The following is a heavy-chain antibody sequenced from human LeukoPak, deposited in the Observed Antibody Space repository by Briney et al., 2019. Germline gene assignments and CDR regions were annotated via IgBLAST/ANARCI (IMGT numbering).Heavy chain of an antibody. CDR1: GGTFSSYA. D-gene: IGHD3-10*01. J-gene: IGHJ3*02. CDR3: AKEPMVRGVMSAFDI. CDR2: IIPIFGTA. Sequence: GASVKASCKASGGTFSSYAISWVRQAPGQGLEWMGGIIPIFGTANYAQKFQGRVTITADESTSTAYMELSSLRSEDTAVYYCAKEPMVRGVMSAFDIWGQGTMVTVSS. V-gene: IGHV1-69*13.